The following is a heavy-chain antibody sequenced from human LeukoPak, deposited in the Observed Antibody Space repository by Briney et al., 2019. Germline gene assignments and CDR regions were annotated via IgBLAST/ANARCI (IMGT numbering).Heavy chain of an antibody. D-gene: IGHD3-3*01. CDR3: ARDEWRGPYY. CDR2: IYSGGRT. CDR1: GFTFSSYA. J-gene: IGHJ4*02. Sequence: GGSLRLSCAASGFTFSSYAMSWVRQAPGKGLEWVSVIYSGGRTYYADSVKGRFTISRDNSKNTLYLQMNSLRAEDTAVYYCARDEWRGPYYWGQGTLVTVSS. V-gene: IGHV3-53*01.